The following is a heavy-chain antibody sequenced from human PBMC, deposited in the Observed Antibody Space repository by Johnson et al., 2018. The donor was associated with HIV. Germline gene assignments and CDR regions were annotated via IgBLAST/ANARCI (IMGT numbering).Heavy chain of an antibody. Sequence: QVQLVESGGGVVQPGRSLRLSCAASGFTFSSYAMYWVRQAPVKGLEWVAVISYDGGDKDYAVSAKGRFSISRDSSKNTLYLQMNSLRVEDTAVYYCVRGSRYTYDNDDVHLLQAFDIWGQGTVVTVSS. CDR1: GFTFSSYA. V-gene: IGHV3-30*04. D-gene: IGHD3-16*01. CDR3: VRGSRYTYDNDDVHLLQAFDI. CDR2: ISYDGGDK. J-gene: IGHJ3*02.